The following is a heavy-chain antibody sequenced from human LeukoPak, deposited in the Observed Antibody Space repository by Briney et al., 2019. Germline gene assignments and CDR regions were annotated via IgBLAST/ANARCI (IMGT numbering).Heavy chain of an antibody. Sequence: PSETLSLTCTVSGGSISSYYWSWIRQPPGKGLELIGYIYYSGSTNYNPSLKSRVTISVDTSKNQFSLKLSSVTAADTAVYYCARVSSGVYFDYWGQGTLVTVST. CDR1: GGSISSYY. V-gene: IGHV4-59*01. J-gene: IGHJ4*02. CDR3: ARVSSGVYFDY. CDR2: IYYSGST. D-gene: IGHD2-15*01.